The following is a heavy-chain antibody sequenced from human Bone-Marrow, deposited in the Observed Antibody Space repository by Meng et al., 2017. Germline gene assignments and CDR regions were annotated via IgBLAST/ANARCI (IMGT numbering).Heavy chain of an antibody. CDR2: IDPKSGDT. V-gene: IGHV1-2*06. CDR1: GYTFTGYY. Sequence: QVAPVQSGAEVKKPGASVKVSCKASGYTFTGYYMHWVRQAPGQGLEWMGRIDPKSGDTHYAQRFQGRVTMTGDTSISTAYMELSGLRSDDTAMYYCARDEDISAAGKLFGDYWGQGTLVTVSS. J-gene: IGHJ4*02. D-gene: IGHD6-13*01. CDR3: ARDEDISAAGKLFGDY.